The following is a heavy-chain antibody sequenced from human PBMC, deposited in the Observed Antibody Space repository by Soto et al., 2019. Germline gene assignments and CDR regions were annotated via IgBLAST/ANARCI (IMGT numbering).Heavy chain of an antibody. V-gene: IGHV3-48*01. CDR1: GFIFTDYS. CDR2: ITRGGDIM. D-gene: IGHD3-16*01. CDR3: VGDLLWAFDI. J-gene: IGHJ3*02. Sequence: PGGSLRLSCAASGFIFTDYSMNWVRQAPGKGLEWISYITRGGDIMSYADSVKGRFTISRDNAKNSLYLQMNSLRAEDTAVYYCVGDLLWAFDIWGQGTMVTVSS.